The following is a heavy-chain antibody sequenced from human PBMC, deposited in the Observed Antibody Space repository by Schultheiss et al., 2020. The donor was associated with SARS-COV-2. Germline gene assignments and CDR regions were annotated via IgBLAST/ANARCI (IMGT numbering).Heavy chain of an antibody. Sequence: LSCAASGFTFSTYAMSWVRQAPGKGLEWVSAISGGGSTYYADSVKGRFTVSRDNSKNTLYLQMNSLRSEDTAIYYCARGWYCSDGNCPAIYGMDVWGQGTTVTVSS. CDR2: ISGGGST. J-gene: IGHJ6*02. V-gene: IGHV3-23*01. CDR1: GFTFSTYA. D-gene: IGHD2-15*01. CDR3: ARGWYCSDGNCPAIYGMDV.